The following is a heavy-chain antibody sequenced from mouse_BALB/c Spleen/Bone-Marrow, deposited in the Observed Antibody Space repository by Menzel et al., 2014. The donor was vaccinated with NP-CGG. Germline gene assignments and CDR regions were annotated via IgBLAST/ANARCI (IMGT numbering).Heavy chain of an antibody. Sequence: QVQLKQSGAELVKPGASVRLSCKASGYSFXTYWIHWVKQRPGQGLEWIGEINLSNGRTNYNEKFKSKATLTVDKSSSTAYMQLSSLTSEDSAVYYCARYDGPAWFAYWGQGTLVTVSA. CDR3: ARYDGPAWFAY. CDR2: INLSNGRT. J-gene: IGHJ3*01. CDR1: GYSFXTYW. D-gene: IGHD2-3*01. V-gene: IGHV1S81*02.